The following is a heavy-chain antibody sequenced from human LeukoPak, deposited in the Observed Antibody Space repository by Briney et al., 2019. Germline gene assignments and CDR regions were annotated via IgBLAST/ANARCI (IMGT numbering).Heavy chain of an antibody. CDR3: ARVLDTAMVGGFDY. Sequence: GGSLRLSCAASGFTFSKSPMTWVRQALGKGLEWGSTISDSGGDTYHADSVKGRFTISRDNAKNSLYLQMNSLRAEDTAVYYCARVLDTAMVGGFDYWGQGTLVTVSS. D-gene: IGHD5-18*01. V-gene: IGHV3-21*01. CDR1: GFTFSKSP. J-gene: IGHJ4*02. CDR2: ISDSGGDT.